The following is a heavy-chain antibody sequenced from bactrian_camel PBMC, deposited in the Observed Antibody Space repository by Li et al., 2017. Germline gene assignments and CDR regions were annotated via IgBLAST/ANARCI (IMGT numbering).Heavy chain of an antibody. D-gene: IGHD6*01. CDR3: AAEPSPAYGGSFDGLRLRAYEYNY. CDR1: GYAYRNYC. CDR2: IDTDGRT. Sequence: HVQLVESGGGSVQAGGSLRLSCTTPGYAYRNYCLAWFRQAPGKEHEGVAAIDTDGRTNYADSVKGRFTISKDNEKNIVCLQMNSLRPEDTAMYYCAAEPSPAYGGSFDGLRLRAYEYNYWGQGTQVTVS. V-gene: IGHV3S53*01. J-gene: IGHJ4*01.